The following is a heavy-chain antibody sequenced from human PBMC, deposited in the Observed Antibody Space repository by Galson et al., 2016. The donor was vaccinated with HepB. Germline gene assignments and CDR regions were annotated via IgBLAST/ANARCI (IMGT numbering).Heavy chain of an antibody. CDR1: GYSFTSNW. CDR3: ARTPSSSWSRWTYFEY. D-gene: IGHD6-13*01. Sequence: QSGAEVKKPGESLKISCKGSGYSFTSNWIGWVRQLPGKGLEWMGIIYPGDSDTRYSPSFQGQVTISADKSISTAYLQWSSLKASDTAMYYCARTPSSSWSRWTYFEYWGQGTLVTVSS. CDR2: IYPGDSDT. V-gene: IGHV5-51*01. J-gene: IGHJ4*02.